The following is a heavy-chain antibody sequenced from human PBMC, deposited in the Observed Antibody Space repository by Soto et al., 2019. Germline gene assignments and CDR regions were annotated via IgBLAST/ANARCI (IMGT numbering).Heavy chain of an antibody. CDR1: GFTVSNNH. CDR2: IYSGGIT. D-gene: IGHD2-2*01. V-gene: IGHV3-66*01. CDR3: ARGDRSTWYGLDV. J-gene: IGHJ6*02. Sequence: EVQLVESGGGLVQPGGSLRLSCADSGFTVSNNHMNWVRQAPGKGLEWVSVIYSGGITYYADSVKGRFTISRDNSKNTLSLQMDRLRAEDTAVYYCARGDRSTWYGLDVWGQGTTVTVSS.